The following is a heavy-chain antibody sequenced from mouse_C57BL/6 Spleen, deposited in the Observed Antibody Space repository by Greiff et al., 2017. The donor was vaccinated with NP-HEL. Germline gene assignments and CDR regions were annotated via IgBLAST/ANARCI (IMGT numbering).Heavy chain of an antibody. CDR3: ARAGYYGSYAMDY. V-gene: IGHV3-6*01. CDR1: GYSITSGYY. CDR2: ISYDGSN. Sequence: EVKLVESGPGLVKPSQSLSLTCSVTGYSITSGYYWNWIRQFPGNKLEWMGYISYDGSNNYNPSLKNRISITRDTSKNQFFLKLNSVTTEDTATYYCARAGYYGSYAMDYWGQGTSVTVSS. J-gene: IGHJ4*01. D-gene: IGHD1-1*01.